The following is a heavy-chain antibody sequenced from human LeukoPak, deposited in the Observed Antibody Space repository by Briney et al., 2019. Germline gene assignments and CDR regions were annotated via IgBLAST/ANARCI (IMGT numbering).Heavy chain of an antibody. CDR3: AKEGRPNSGGGYYDY. J-gene: IGHJ4*02. CDR2: INESGGRT. CDR1: GFSFSSYA. Sequence: PGGSLRLSCAASGFSFSSYAMGWVRQAPGQGLEWVSTINESGGRTYYADSVKGRFTMSRDNSKNTLYLQMNSLRAEDTAVYYCAKEGRPNSGGGYYDYWGQGTRVTVSS. D-gene: IGHD3-22*01. V-gene: IGHV3-23*01.